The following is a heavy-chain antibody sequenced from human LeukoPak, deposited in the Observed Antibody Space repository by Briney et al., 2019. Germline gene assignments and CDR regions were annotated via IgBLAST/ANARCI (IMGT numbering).Heavy chain of an antibody. CDR2: IYHSGST. CDR1: GGSITSGGYS. V-gene: IGHV4-30-2*01. D-gene: IGHD3-10*01. J-gene: IGHJ4*02. Sequence: SQTLSLTCAVSGGSITSGGYSWSWIRQPPGKGLEWIGYIYHSGSTYYNPSLKSRVTISVDRSKNQFSLKLTSVTAADTAVYYCARVSIYYPYYFDYWGQGTLVTVPS. CDR3: ARVSIYYPYYFDY.